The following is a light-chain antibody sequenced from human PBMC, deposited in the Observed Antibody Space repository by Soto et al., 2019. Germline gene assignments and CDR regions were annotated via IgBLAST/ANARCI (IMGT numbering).Light chain of an antibody. J-gene: IGLJ1*01. V-gene: IGLV2-14*03. CDR1: SSDVGGYNY. CDR2: DVT. CDR3: CSYTTSGTYV. Sequence: QSALTQPASVSGSPGQSIAISCTGTSSDVGGYNYVSWYQHHPGKAPKLVIYDVTNRPSGVSDRFSGSKSGNTASPTISGLQADDEADFYCCSYTTSGTYVFGSGTKVTVL.